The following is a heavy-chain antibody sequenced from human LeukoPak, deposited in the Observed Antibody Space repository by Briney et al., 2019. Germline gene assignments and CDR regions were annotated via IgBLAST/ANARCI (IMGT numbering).Heavy chain of an antibody. CDR2: ISAYNGNT. V-gene: IGHV1-18*01. J-gene: IGHJ4*02. CDR1: GYTFTSYG. Sequence: GALVKVSCKASGYTFTSYGISWVRQAPGQGLEWMGWISAYNGNTNYAQKLQGRVTMTTDTSTSTAYMELRSLRSDDTAVYYCARSADSGGYFREITLYYFDYWGQGTLVTVSS. CDR3: ARSADSGGYFREITLYYFDY. D-gene: IGHD3-22*01.